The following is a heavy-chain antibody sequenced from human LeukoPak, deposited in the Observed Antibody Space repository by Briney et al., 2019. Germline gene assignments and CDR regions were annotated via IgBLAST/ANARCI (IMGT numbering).Heavy chain of an antibody. J-gene: IGHJ4*02. CDR1: GYSISSGYY. Sequence: SETLSLTCAVSGYSISSGYYWGWIRQPPGKGLEWIGSIYHSGSTYYNPSLKSRVNISVDTAKNQFSLKLSSVTAADTAVYYCASYYDFWSGYYNYWGQGTLVTVSS. V-gene: IGHV4-38-2*01. CDR2: IYHSGST. D-gene: IGHD3-3*01. CDR3: ASYYDFWSGYYNY.